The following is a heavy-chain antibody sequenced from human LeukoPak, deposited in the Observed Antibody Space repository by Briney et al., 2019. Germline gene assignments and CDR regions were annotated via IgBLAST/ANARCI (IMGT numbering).Heavy chain of an antibody. CDR3: ARDPYSSSWNWFDP. D-gene: IGHD6-13*01. CDR2: ISYDGSNK. Sequence: GRSLRLSCAASGFTFSSYAIHWVRQAPGKGLEWVAVISYDGSNKYYADSVKGRFTISRDNSKNTLYLQMNSLRAEDTAVYYCARDPYSSSWNWFDPWGQGTLVTVSS. CDR1: GFTFSSYA. V-gene: IGHV3-30*04. J-gene: IGHJ5*02.